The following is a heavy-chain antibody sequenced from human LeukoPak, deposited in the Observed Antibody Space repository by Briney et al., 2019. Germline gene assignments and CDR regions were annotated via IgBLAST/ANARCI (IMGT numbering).Heavy chain of an antibody. V-gene: IGHV3-23*01. CDR3: ARDNWNDVSGAFDV. Sequence: GGSLRLSCAVSGFTFSNYAMSWVRQAPGKGLEWVSGIRHSGGNTYSADSVKGRFTISRDNSKSTLYLQMNRLGAEDSALYFCARDNWNDVSGAFDVWGQGTVVTVSS. D-gene: IGHD1-1*01. CDR2: IRHSGGNT. CDR1: GFTFSNYA. J-gene: IGHJ3*01.